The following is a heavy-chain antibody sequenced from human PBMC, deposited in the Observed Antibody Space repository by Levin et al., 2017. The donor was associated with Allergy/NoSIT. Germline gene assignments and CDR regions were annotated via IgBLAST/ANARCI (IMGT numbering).Heavy chain of an antibody. V-gene: IGHV3-15*01. CDR2: IKSKTDVGTT. CDR3: NTEPPIPSGVYREPFDY. J-gene: IGHJ4*02. CDR1: GFTFSNAW. D-gene: IGHD6-19*01. Sequence: PGGSLRLSCAASGFTFSNAWMSWVRQAPGKGLEWVGRIKSKTDVGTTDYAAPVKGRFTISRDDSKNTLYLQMNSLKTEDTAVYYCNTEPPIPSGVYREPFDYWGQGTLVTVSS.